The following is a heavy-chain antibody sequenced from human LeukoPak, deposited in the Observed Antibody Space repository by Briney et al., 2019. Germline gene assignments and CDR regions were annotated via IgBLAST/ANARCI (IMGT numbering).Heavy chain of an antibody. CDR2: IIPIFGTA. CDR3: ARGGSVTYHYYYHYMDV. D-gene: IGHD4-11*01. CDR1: GYTFTSYA. V-gene: IGHV1-69*05. J-gene: IGHJ6*03. Sequence: SVKVSCKASGYTFTSYAMNWVRQAPGQGLEWMGGIIPIFGTANYAQKFQGRVTMTRDMSTSTVYMELSSLRSEDTAVYYCARGGSVTYHYYYHYMDVWGKGTTVTVSS.